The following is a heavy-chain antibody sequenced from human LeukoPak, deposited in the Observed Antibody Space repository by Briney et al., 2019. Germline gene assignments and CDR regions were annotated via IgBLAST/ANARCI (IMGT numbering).Heavy chain of an antibody. CDR1: GFTYGDYA. D-gene: IGHD3-9*01. V-gene: IGHV3-49*04. CDR3: TRGRYDILTGYYNPLFDY. CDR2: IRSKAYGGTT. Sequence: RSLRLSCTASGFTYGDYAMSWVRQAPGKGLEGVGFIRSKAYGGTTEYAASVKGRFTISRDDYKSIAYLQMNSLKTEDTAVYYCTRGRYDILTGYYNPLFDYWGQGTLVTVSS. J-gene: IGHJ4*02.